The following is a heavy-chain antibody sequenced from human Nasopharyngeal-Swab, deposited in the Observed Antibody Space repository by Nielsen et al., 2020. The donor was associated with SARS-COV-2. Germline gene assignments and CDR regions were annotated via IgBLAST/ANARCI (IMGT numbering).Heavy chain of an antibody. CDR2: INHSGST. D-gene: IGHD3-10*01. Sequence: RQAPGKGLEWIGEINHSGSTNYNPSLKSRVTISVDTSKNQFSLKLSSVTAADTAVYYCARSRAALLWFGESRHPFDYWGQGTLVTVSS. J-gene: IGHJ4*02. V-gene: IGHV4-34*01. CDR3: ARSRAALLWFGESRHPFDY.